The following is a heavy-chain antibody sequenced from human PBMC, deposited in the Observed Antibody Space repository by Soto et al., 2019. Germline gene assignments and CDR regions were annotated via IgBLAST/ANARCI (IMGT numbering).Heavy chain of an antibody. CDR2: IYWDDDK. J-gene: IGHJ4*02. V-gene: IGHV2-5*02. Sequence: QITLKESGPTLVKPTQTLTLTCTFSGFSLSTSGVGVGWIRQPPGKALEWLAHIYWDDDKRYSPSLRSRLTIAKDTSKNQVVLTMTNMDPVDTATYYCAHSRGGGNPAVYVYWGQGTLVTVSS. CDR3: AHSRGGGNPAVYVY. CDR1: GFSLSTSGVG. D-gene: IGHD2-15*01.